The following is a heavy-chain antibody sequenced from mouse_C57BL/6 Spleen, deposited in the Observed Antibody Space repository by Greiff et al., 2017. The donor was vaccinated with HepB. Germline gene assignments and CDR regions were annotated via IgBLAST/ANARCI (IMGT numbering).Heavy chain of an antibody. D-gene: IGHD3-2*02. J-gene: IGHJ2*01. CDR2: IYPGSGST. CDR1: GYTFTSYW. V-gene: IGHV1-55*01. CDR3: ARNGGAQGYLDD. Sequence: QVQLQQPGAELVKPGASVKMSCKASGYTFTSYWITWVKQRPGQGLEWIGDIYPGSGSTNYNEKFKSKATLTVDTSSSTAYMQRSSLTSEDSAVYYCARNGGAQGYLDDWGKGTTLTVSS.